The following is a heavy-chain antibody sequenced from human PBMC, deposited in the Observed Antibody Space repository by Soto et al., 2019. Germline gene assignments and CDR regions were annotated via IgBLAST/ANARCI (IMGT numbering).Heavy chain of an antibody. J-gene: IGHJ4*02. V-gene: IGHV1-24*01. CDR2: FDPEDGET. D-gene: IGHD3-22*01. CDR1: GYTLTELS. CDR3: ATDGFYDSSGYFDY. Sequence: ASVKVSCKVSGYTLTELSMHWVRQAPGKGLEWMGGFDPEDGETIYAQKFQGRVTMTEDTSTDTAYMELSSLRSEDTAVYDCATDGFYDSSGYFDYWGQGTLVTVSS.